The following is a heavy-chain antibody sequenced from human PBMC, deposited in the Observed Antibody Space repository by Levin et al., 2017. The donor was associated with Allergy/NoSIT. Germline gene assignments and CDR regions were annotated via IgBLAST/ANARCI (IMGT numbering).Heavy chain of an antibody. CDR1: GGSISSGDYY. D-gene: IGHD3-10*01. J-gene: IGHJ5*02. Sequence: NPSETLSLTCTVSGGSISSGDYYWSWIRQPPGKGLEWIGYIYYSGSTYYNPSLKSRVTISVDTSKNQFSLKLSSVTAADTAVYYCARTLLWFGAQSGGWFDPWGQGTLVTVSS. CDR3: ARTLLWFGAQSGGWFDP. V-gene: IGHV4-30-4*01. CDR2: IYYSGST.